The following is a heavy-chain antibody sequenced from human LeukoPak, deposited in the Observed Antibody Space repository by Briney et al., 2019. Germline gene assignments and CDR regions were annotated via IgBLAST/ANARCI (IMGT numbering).Heavy chain of an antibody. CDR3: ARGGSSGWRTPNDDY. CDR2: SSAYNGNT. Sequence: ASVKVSCKASGYTLTSYGISWVRQALGQGLEWMGWSSAYNGNTNYAQKVQGRATMTTDTSTTTAYMELRSLRSDDTAVYYCARGGSSGWRTPNDDYWGQGTLVTVSS. V-gene: IGHV1-18*01. J-gene: IGHJ4*02. D-gene: IGHD6-19*01. CDR1: GYTLTSYG.